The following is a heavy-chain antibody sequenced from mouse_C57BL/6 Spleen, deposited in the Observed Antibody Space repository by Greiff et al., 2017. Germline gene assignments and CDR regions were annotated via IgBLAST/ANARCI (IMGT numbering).Heavy chain of an antibody. V-gene: IGHV1-55*01. J-gene: IGHJ4*01. CDR3: ATTYTTVAHY. D-gene: IGHD1-1*01. CDR1: GYTFTSYW. Sequence: QVQLKQSGAELVKPGASVKMSCKASGYTFTSYWITWVKQRPGQGLEWIGDIYPGSGSTNYNEKFKSKATLTVDTSSSTAYMQLSSLTSEDAAVYYCATTYTTVAHYWGQGTSVTVSS. CDR2: IYPGSGST.